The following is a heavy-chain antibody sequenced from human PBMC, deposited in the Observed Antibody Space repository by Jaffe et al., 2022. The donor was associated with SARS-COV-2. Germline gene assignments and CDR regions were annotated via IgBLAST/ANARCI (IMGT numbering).Heavy chain of an antibody. D-gene: IGHD2-2*02. Sequence: QVQLQESGPGLVKPSQTLSLTCSVSGGSISSSIVSGGSVSSGSYYWSWIRQPAGKGLEFIGRIYASGTTHYNPSLKSRVTISVDTSKNQFSLQLNSVTAADTAVYYCARKYTTTSTVGMDVWGQGTTVTVSS. CDR3: ARKYTTTSTVGMDV. CDR2: IYASGTT. CDR1: GGSVSSGSYY. J-gene: IGHJ6*02. V-gene: IGHV4-61*02.